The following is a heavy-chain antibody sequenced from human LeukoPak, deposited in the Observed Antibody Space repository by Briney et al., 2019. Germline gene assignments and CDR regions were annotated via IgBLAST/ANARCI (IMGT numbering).Heavy chain of an antibody. J-gene: IGHJ4*02. CDR3: AADGGGLFTVVTPRSSPLDY. V-gene: IGHV1-46*01. CDR1: GYTFTSYS. CDR2: INPSGGST. Sequence: GASVKVSCKASGYTFTSYSLHWVRQAPGQGLEWMGIINPSGGSTSYAQKFRGRVTMTRDTSTSTVYMELSSLRSEDTAVYYCAADGGGLFTVVTPRSSPLDYWGQGTLVTVSS. D-gene: IGHD4-23*01.